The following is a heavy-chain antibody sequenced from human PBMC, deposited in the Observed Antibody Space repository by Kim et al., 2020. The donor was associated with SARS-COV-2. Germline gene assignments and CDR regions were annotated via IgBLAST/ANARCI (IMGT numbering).Heavy chain of an antibody. D-gene: IGHD3-3*01. J-gene: IGHJ6*02. Sequence: SETLPLTCTVSGGSISRGGYYWSWIRQHPGKGLEWVGYIYYSGSTYYNPSLKSRVTISVDTSKNQFSLKLSSVTAADTAVYYCARGITIFGVVTNGMDVWGQGTTVTVSS. CDR1: GGSISRGGYY. CDR2: IYYSGST. V-gene: IGHV4-31*03. CDR3: ARGITIFGVVTNGMDV.